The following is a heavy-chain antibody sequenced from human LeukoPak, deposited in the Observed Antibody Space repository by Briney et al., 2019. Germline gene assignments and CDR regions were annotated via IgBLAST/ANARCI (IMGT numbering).Heavy chain of an antibody. Sequence: SETLSLTCAVSGGSISSSNWWSWVRQPPGKGLEWMGEIYHSGSTNYNPSLKSRVTISVDKSKNQFSLKLSSVTAADTAVYYCASGVVGPGAFDIWGQGTMVTVSS. J-gene: IGHJ3*02. CDR1: GGSISSSNW. V-gene: IGHV4-4*02. CDR3: ASGVVGPGAFDI. CDR2: IYHSGST. D-gene: IGHD3-3*01.